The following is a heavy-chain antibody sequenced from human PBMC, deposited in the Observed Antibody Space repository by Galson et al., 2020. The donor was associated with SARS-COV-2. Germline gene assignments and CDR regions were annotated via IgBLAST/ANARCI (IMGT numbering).Heavy chain of an antibody. CDR2: INPTGSI. V-gene: IGHV4-31*03. J-gene: IGHJ4*02. Sequence: ASETLSLTCTVSGGSISSGGYYWSWIRQHPGKGLEWIGEINPTGSISYNPSLTSRVTTSKDTSKNQFSLRLRSVTAADTSMYFCARGSRDVTMILMIATSASYYFDFWGQGSLVTVS. CDR1: GGSISSGGYY. CDR3: ARGSRDVTMILMIATSASYYFDF. D-gene: IGHD3-22*01.